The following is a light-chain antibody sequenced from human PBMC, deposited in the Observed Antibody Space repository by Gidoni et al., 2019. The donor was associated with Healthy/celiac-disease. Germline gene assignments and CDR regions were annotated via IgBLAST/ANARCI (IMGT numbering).Light chain of an antibody. CDR1: QSVSSY. V-gene: IGKV3-11*01. CDR3: QQRSNWPTIT. Sequence: EFVLTPSPATLSLSPGERATLSCRASQSVSSYLAWYQQKPGQAPRLLIYDASNRATGIPARFSGSGSGTDFTLTISSLEPEDFAVYYCQQRSNWPTITFGQGTRLEIK. CDR2: DAS. J-gene: IGKJ5*01.